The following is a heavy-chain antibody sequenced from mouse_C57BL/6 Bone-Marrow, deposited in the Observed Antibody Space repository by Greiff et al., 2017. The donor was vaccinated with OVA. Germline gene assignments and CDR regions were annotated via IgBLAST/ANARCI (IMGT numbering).Heavy chain of an antibody. Sequence: VQLQQPGAELVRPGSSVKLSCKASGYTFTSYWMDWVKQRPGQGLEWIGNIYPSDSETHYHQQFKDKATLTVDKSSSTAYMQLSSLTSEDSAVNNCARRWDGDYWGQGTTLTVSS. CDR3: ARRWDGDY. J-gene: IGHJ2*01. D-gene: IGHD4-1*01. CDR2: IYPSDSET. CDR1: GYTFTSYW. V-gene: IGHV1-61*01.